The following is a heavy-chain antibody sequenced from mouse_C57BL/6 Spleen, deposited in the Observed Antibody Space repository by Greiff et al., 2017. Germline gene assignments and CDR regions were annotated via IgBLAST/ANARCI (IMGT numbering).Heavy chain of an antibody. CDR3: AIYYGSTSYAMDY. V-gene: IGHV1-7*01. CDR2: INPSSGYT. CDR1: GYTFTSYW. Sequence: QVHVKQSGAELAKPGASVKLSCKASGYTFTSYWMHWVKQRPGQGLEWIGYINPSSGYTKYNQKFKDKATLTADKSSSTAYMQLSSLTYEDSAVYYCAIYYGSTSYAMDYWGQGTSVTVSS. D-gene: IGHD1-1*01. J-gene: IGHJ4*01.